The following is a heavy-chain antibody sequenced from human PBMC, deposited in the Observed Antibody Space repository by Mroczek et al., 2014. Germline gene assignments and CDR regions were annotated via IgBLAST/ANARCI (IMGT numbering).Heavy chain of an antibody. V-gene: IGHV4-59*01. Sequence: QVQLQESGPGLVKPSETLSLTCTVSGGSISSYYWSWIRQPPGKGLEWIGYIYYSGSTNYNPSLKSRVTISVDTSKNQFSLKLSSVTAADTAVYYCARSRNFLVPFDYWGQGTLVTVSS. D-gene: IGHD1-14*01. J-gene: IGHJ4*02. CDR2: IYYSGST. CDR1: GGSISSYY. CDR3: ARSRNFLVPFDY.